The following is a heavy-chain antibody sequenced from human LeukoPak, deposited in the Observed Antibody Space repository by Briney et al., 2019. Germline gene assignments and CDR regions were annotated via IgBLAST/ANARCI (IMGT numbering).Heavy chain of an antibody. D-gene: IGHD3-3*01. CDR2: ISAYNGNT. J-gene: IGHJ4*02. CDR1: GYTFTSYG. V-gene: IGHV1-18*01. Sequence: ASVKVSCKASGYTFTSYGISWVRQAPGQGLEWMGWISAYNGNTNYAQKLQGRVTMTTDTSTSTAYVELRSLRSDDTAVYYCARDPRAKGFLEWLEFDYWGQGTLVTVSS. CDR3: ARDPRAKGFLEWLEFDY.